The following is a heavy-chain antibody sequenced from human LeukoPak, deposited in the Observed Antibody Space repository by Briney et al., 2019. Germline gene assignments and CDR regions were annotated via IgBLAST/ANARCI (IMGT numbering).Heavy chain of an antibody. CDR1: GFTFSTFW. D-gene: IGHD3-10*01. J-gene: IGHJ4*02. CDR3: ASTMVRGVMSY. CDR2: IKEDGSVK. V-gene: IGHV3-7*01. Sequence: PGGSLRLSCAASGFTFSTFWMSWVRQAPGKGLERVANIKEDGSVKYYLDSVKGRFTISRDNAKSSLYLQMNSLRAEDTAVYYCASTMVRGVMSYWGQGTLVTVSS.